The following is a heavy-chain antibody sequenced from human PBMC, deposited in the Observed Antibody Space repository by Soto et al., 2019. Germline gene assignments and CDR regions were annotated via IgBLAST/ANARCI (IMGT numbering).Heavy chain of an antibody. CDR3: AKVPGVSIPATYIDY. CDR2: ISWNSGTI. J-gene: IGHJ4*02. V-gene: IGHV3-9*01. Sequence: GGSLRLSCAASGFSFHDYAMHWVRQAPGKGLEWVSGISWNSGTIAYADSVKGRFTISRDNAKNSLYLQMTSLRAEDTAFYYCAKVPGVSIPATYIDYWCKATLVTVSS. D-gene: IGHD6-13*01. CDR1: GFSFHDYA.